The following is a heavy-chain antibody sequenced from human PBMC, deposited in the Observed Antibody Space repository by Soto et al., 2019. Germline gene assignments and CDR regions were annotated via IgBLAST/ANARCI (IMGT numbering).Heavy chain of an antibody. CDR1: GGIFSSNA. Sequence: QVQLVQSGAEVKKPGSSVKVSCQASGGIFSSNAISWVRQAPGQGLEWMGGILPIFDTTHYAQKFQGRVTISADESTSPAYIEVSRLKSEAPGLYYCATGGRGYSSAPRFYFEYWGQGTLVTVSS. J-gene: IGHJ4*02. D-gene: IGHD5-18*01. V-gene: IGHV1-69*01. CDR2: ILPIFDTT. CDR3: ATGGRGYSSAPRFYFEY.